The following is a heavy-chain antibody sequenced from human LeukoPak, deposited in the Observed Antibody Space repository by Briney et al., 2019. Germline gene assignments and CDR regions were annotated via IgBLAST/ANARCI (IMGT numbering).Heavy chain of an antibody. J-gene: IGHJ4*02. D-gene: IGHD2-15*01. Sequence: PSETLSLTCTVSGGSVTSGGYYWSWIRQHPGKGLEWIATMSHSGSTYFNPSLKSRVIVSIDASKNQFSLNLTSVTAADTAVHYCAREHCAGGYCYSLDYWGQGTLVTVSS. V-gene: IGHV4-39*07. CDR1: GGSVTSGGYY. CDR2: MSHSGST. CDR3: AREHCAGGYCYSLDY.